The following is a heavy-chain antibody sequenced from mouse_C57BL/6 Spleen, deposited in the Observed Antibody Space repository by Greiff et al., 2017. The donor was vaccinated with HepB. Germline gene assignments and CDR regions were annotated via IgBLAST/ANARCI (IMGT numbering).Heavy chain of an antibody. CDR1: GYAFSSYW. J-gene: IGHJ2*01. CDR2: IYPGDGDT. D-gene: IGHD1-1*01. V-gene: IGHV1-80*01. CDR3: ARVADYYGSRYCDY. Sequence: QVQLQQSGAELVKPGASVKISCKASGYAFSSYWMNWVKQRPGKGLEWIGQIYPGDGDTNYNGKFKGKATLTADKSSSTAYMQLSSLTSEDSAVYFCARVADYYGSRYCDYWGQGTTLTVSS.